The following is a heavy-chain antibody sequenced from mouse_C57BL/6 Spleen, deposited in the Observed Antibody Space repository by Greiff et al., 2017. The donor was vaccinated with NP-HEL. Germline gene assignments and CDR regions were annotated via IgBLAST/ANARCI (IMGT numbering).Heavy chain of an antibody. Sequence: EVQLQQSGAELVRPGASVKLSCTASGFNIKDDYMHWVKQRPEQGLEWIGWIDPENGDTEYASKFQGKATITAATSSNTAYLQLSSLTSENTAVYYCTPHYYGSSLYAMDYWGQGTSVTVSS. D-gene: IGHD1-1*01. J-gene: IGHJ4*01. V-gene: IGHV14-4*01. CDR1: GFNIKDDY. CDR2: IDPENGDT. CDR3: TPHYYGSSLYAMDY.